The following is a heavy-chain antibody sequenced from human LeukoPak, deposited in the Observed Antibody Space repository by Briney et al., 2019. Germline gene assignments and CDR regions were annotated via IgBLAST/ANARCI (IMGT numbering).Heavy chain of an antibody. CDR1: GYTFTGYY. D-gene: IGHD2-2*01. V-gene: IGHV1-2*02. CDR3: ARSSRYCGTTSCSPKRPFDY. CDR2: INPNSGGT. Sequence: GASVKVSCKASGYTFTGYYMHWVRQAPGQGLEWMGWINPNSGGTNYAQKFQGRVTMTRDTSISTAYMELSRLRSDDTAVYYCARSSRYCGTTSCSPKRPFDYWGQGTLVTVSS. J-gene: IGHJ4*02.